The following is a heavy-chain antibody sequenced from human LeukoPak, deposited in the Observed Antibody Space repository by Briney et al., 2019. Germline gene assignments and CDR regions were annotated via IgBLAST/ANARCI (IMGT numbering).Heavy chain of an antibody. V-gene: IGHV1-18*01. CDR2: ISAYNGNT. Sequence: GASVKVSCKASGYTFTSYGISWVRQAPGQGLEWMGWISAYNGNTNYAQKLQGRVTMTTDTSTSTAYMELRSLRSDDTAVYYCAKNAKYCSSTSCYTDYYYYMDVWGKGTTVTVSS. CDR3: AKNAKYCSSTSCYTDYYYYMDV. D-gene: IGHD2-2*02. CDR1: GYTFTSYG. J-gene: IGHJ6*03.